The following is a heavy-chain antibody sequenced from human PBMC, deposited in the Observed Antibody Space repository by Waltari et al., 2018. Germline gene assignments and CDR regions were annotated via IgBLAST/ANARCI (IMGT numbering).Heavy chain of an antibody. J-gene: IGHJ3*02. D-gene: IGHD4-17*01. CDR2: ISSRSYI. V-gene: IGHV3-21*01. CDR1: GFTLRTYS. CDR3: GRDVYGDYVGGGGGAFDI. Sequence: EVQLVESGGGLVKPGGSLRLSCAAPGFTLRTYSMNWVRQAPGKGLEWVSSISSRSYIYYVDSVKGRFTISRDNAKNSLYLQMNSLRAEDTAVYYCGRDVYGDYVGGGGGAFDIWGQGTMVTVSS.